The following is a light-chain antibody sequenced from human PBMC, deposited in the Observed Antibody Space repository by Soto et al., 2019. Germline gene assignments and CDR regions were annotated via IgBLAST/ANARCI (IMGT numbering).Light chain of an antibody. V-gene: IGLV2-14*03. J-gene: IGLJ1*01. Sequence: QSALTHPTSVSGSPGQSISISCTGNHSDIGTYDYVSWYQQHPGRAPRLLIHGVTTRASGISDRFSASKSGLTASLTISGLQPEDEADYYCSSLTSNRIYVFGHGTKATVL. CDR2: GVT. CDR1: HSDIGTYDY. CDR3: SSLTSNRIYV.